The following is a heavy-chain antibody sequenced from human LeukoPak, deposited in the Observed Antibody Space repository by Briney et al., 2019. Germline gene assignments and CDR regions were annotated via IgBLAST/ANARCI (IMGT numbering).Heavy chain of an antibody. CDR3: AKDPRAVKWLRHYYYGMDV. Sequence: GGSLRLSCAASGFTFSSYAMSWVRQAPGKGLEWVSAISGSGGSTYYADSVKGRFTISRDNSKNTLYLQMNSLRAEDTAVYYCAKDPRAVKWLRHYYYGMDVWGQGTTVTVSS. J-gene: IGHJ6*02. V-gene: IGHV3-23*01. CDR2: ISGSGGST. CDR1: GFTFSSYA. D-gene: IGHD5-12*01.